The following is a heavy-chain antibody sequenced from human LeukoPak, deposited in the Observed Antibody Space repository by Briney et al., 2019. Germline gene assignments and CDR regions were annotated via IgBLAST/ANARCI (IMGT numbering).Heavy chain of an antibody. CDR1: GFTFSSYE. Sequence: GGSLRLSCAASGFTFSSYEMNWVRQAPGKGLEWVSYISSSGSTTYYADSVKGRFTISRDNAKNSLYLQMNSLRAEDTAVYYCARDLGLAKLDPEGYFDYWGQGTLVTVSS. V-gene: IGHV3-48*03. CDR2: ISSSGSTT. CDR3: ARDLGLAKLDPEGYFDY. J-gene: IGHJ4*02. D-gene: IGHD3/OR15-3a*01.